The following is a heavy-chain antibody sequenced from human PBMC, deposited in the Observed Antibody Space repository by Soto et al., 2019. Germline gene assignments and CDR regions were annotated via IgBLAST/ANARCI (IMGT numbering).Heavy chain of an antibody. CDR2: INHSGST. D-gene: IGHD2-2*01. J-gene: IGHJ6*02. V-gene: IGHV4-34*01. Sequence: SETLSLTCAVYGGSFSCYYWSWIRQPPGKGLEWIGEINHSGSTNYNPSLKSRVTISVDTSKNQFSLKLSSVTAADTAVYYCARGGDIVVVPAASHGMDVWGQGTTVTVSS. CDR3: ARGGDIVVVPAASHGMDV. CDR1: GGSFSCYY.